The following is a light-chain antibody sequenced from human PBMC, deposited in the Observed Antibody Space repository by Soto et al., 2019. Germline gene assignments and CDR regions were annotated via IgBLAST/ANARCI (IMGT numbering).Light chain of an antibody. CDR1: QSVNRSY. CDR3: QQVGSSPIT. Sequence: EIVLTQSPGTLSLSPGERATLSCRASQSVNRSYLVWYQQRPGQAPRLFIYGASSRATGIPDRFSGSASGADFTLTISRLEPEDFAVYYCQQVGSSPITFGQGTRLEIK. J-gene: IGKJ5*01. CDR2: GAS. V-gene: IGKV3-20*01.